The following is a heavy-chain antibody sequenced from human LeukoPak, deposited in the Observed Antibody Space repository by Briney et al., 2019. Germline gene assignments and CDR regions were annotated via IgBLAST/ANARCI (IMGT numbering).Heavy chain of an antibody. Sequence: SETLSLTCTVSNYSISSGYYWGWIRQSPGKGLEWIGSISHGGSTHYNPSLRSRVIVSVDTSKNHFSLKMNSVTAADTAVYYCARASYYYDSSGYSIDYWGQGTLVTVSS. CDR3: ARASYYYDSSGYSIDY. CDR2: ISHGGST. J-gene: IGHJ4*02. V-gene: IGHV4-38-2*02. D-gene: IGHD3-22*01. CDR1: NYSISSGYY.